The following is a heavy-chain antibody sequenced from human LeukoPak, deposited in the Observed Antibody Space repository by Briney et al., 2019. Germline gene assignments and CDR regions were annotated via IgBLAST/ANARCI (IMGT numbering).Heavy chain of an antibody. J-gene: IGHJ4*02. CDR1: GYTFTGYY. CDR3: AREPLTYDILTGYYIY. CDR2: INPNSGGT. V-gene: IGHV1-2*06. Sequence: ASVTVSCTASGYTFTGYYIHWVRQAPGQGLEWMGRINPNSGGTNYVQKFQGRVTMTRDTSINTAYMELSRLRSDDTAVYYCAREPLTYDILTGYYIYWGQGTLVTVSS. D-gene: IGHD3-9*01.